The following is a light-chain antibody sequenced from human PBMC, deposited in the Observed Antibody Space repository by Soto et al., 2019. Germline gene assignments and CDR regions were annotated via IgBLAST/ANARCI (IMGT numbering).Light chain of an antibody. Sequence: EIVLTQSPATLSVSPGERATLSCRASQTVGSYLAWYQQKPGQVPRLLIYNASNRATGIPARFSGSGSGTDFTLTISSLEPEDFAVYYCQQRSNWPLPWTFGQGAKVEIK. CDR1: QTVGSY. J-gene: IGKJ1*01. CDR2: NAS. CDR3: QQRSNWPLPWT. V-gene: IGKV3-11*01.